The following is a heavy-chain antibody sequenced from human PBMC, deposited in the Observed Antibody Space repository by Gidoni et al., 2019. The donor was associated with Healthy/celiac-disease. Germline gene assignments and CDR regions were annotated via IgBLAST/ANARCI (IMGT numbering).Heavy chain of an antibody. CDR2: IDPSDSYT. Sequence: EVQLVQPGAEAKNPGESLMISCQGSGSSFTSYCISWVRQMPGKGLEWMGRIDPSDSYTNYSPSFQGHVTISADKSISTAYLQWSSLKASDTAMYYCARLTFKVTYYYDSSGYYNDYWGQGTLVTVSS. CDR3: ARLTFKVTYYYDSSGYYNDY. D-gene: IGHD3-22*01. CDR1: GSSFTSYC. J-gene: IGHJ4*02. V-gene: IGHV5-10-1*01.